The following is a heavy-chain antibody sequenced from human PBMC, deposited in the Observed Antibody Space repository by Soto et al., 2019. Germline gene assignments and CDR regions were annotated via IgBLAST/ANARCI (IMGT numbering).Heavy chain of an antibody. V-gene: IGHV3-74*01. D-gene: IGHD3-9*01. CDR2: ISEDGVTN. J-gene: IGHJ4*02. CDR1: GFPFSSYW. CDR3: AREYYGLLTGYYTDY. Sequence: VQLVESGGDLVQRGGPLRLSLAASGFPFSSYWMHWVRHTPGKGLDWVARISEDGVTNYYAESVTGRFTVFRDNAKNTLSLQIGGLRAEDTAVYYCAREYYGLLTGYYTDYWGQGTLVSVSS.